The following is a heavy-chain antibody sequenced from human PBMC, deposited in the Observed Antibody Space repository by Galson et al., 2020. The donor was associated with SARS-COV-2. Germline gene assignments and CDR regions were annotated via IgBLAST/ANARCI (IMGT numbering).Heavy chain of an antibody. J-gene: IGHJ3*02. CDR3: ARDLGITGTTISRAFDI. CDR2: IYTSGST. D-gene: IGHD1-20*01. CDR1: GGSISSYY. V-gene: IGHV4-4*07. Sequence: SETLSLTCTVSGGSISSYYWSWIRQPAGKGLEWIGRIYTSGSTNYNPSLKSRVTMSVDTSKNQFSLKLSSVTAADTAVYYCARDLGITGTTISRAFDIWGQGTMVTVSS.